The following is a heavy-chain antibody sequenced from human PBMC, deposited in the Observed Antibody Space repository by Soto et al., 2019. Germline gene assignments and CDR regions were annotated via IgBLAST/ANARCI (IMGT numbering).Heavy chain of an antibody. D-gene: IGHD4-17*01. Sequence: QVQLLESGGGVVQPGRSLRLSCAASGFTFSSYGMHWVRQAPGKGLEWVAVISYDGSNKYYADSVKGRFTISRDNSKNTLYLQMNSLRAEDTAVYYCAKDGGTSWFDPWGQGTLVTVSS. CDR1: GFTFSSYG. CDR3: AKDGGTSWFDP. V-gene: IGHV3-30*18. J-gene: IGHJ5*02. CDR2: ISYDGSNK.